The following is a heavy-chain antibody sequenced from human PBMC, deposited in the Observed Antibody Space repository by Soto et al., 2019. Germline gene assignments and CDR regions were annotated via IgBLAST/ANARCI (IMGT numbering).Heavy chain of an antibody. CDR3: ARASGSSYFHAFDI. D-gene: IGHD1-26*01. CDR2: TYYRSRWYN. J-gene: IGHJ3*02. Sequence: PSQTLSLTCAISGDSVSSNSAAWNWIRQSPSRGLEWLGRTYYRSRWYNDYAVSVKSRITVNPDTSKNQFSLHLNSVTPEDTAVYYCARASGSSYFHAFDIWGQGTMVTV. CDR1: GDSVSSNSAA. V-gene: IGHV6-1*01.